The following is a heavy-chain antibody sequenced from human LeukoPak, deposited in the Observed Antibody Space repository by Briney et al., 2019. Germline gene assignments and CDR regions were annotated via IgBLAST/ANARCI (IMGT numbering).Heavy chain of an antibody. V-gene: IGHV3-53*01. D-gene: IGHD2-2*01. CDR3: ARDSRDHDAFDI. CDR1: GFTFSSYG. CDR2: IYSGGST. J-gene: IGHJ3*02. Sequence: GGSLRLSCAASGFTFSSYGMSWVRQAPGKGLEWVSVIYSGGSTYYADSVKGRFTISRDNSKNTLYLQMNSLRAEDTAVYYCARDSRDHDAFDIWGQGTMVTVSS.